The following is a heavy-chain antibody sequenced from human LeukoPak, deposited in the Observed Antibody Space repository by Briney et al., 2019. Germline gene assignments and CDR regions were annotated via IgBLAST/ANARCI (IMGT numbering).Heavy chain of an antibody. D-gene: IGHD2-15*01. CDR2: INHSGST. Sequence: SETLSLTCAVYGGSFSGYYWSWIRQPPGKGLEWIGEINHSGSTNYNPSLKSRVTISVDTSKNQFSLKLSSVTAADTAVYYCARLSNCSGGSCTTSSRRLYYLDYWGQGTLVTVSS. CDR3: ARLSNCSGGSCTTSSRRLYYLDY. V-gene: IGHV4-34*01. J-gene: IGHJ4*02. CDR1: GGSFSGYY.